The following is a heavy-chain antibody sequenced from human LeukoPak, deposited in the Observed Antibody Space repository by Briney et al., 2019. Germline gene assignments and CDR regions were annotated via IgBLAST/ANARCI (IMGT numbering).Heavy chain of an antibody. CDR1: GFTFSSYS. CDR2: ISSRSSYI. D-gene: IGHD3-3*01. V-gene: IGHV3-21*01. CDR3: ARDTAAYYDFWSGLSNWFDP. Sequence: PGGSLRLSCAASGFTFSSYSMNWVRQAPGKGLEWVSSISSRSSYIYYADSVKGRFTISRDNAKHSLYLQMNSLRAEDTAVYYCARDTAAYYDFWSGLSNWFDPWGQGTLVTVSS. J-gene: IGHJ5*02.